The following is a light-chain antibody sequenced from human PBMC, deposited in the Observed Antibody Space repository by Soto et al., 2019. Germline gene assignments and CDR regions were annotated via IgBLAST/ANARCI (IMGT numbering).Light chain of an antibody. CDR2: GAS. V-gene: IGKV3-15*01. J-gene: IGKJ1*01. Sequence: EIVMTQSPGTLSVSPGERATLSCRASQSVSSNIAWYQQKPGQAPRLLIYGASTRATGIPARFSGSGSGTEFTLTISSLQSEDFAVYYCQQYNNWPQTFGQGTKWIS. CDR1: QSVSSN. CDR3: QQYNNWPQT.